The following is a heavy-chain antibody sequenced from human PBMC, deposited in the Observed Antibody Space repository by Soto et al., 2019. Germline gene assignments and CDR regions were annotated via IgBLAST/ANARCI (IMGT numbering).Heavy chain of an antibody. D-gene: IGHD3-22*01. Sequence: QVQLVQSGAEVKKPGASVKVSCKASGYTFITYGVSWVRQAPGQGLDWLGWISTYNGNTRYAERLQGRVTMTTDTTTNTAYMELRNLRSDDTVVYYCARGPTDYYDNSANYFLDYWGQGTPVTVSS. J-gene: IGHJ4*02. CDR3: ARGPTDYYDNSANYFLDY. CDR1: GYTFITYG. CDR2: ISTYNGNT. V-gene: IGHV1-18*01.